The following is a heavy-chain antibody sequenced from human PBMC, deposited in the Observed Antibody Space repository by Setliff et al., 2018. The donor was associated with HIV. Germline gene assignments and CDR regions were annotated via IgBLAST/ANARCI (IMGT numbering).Heavy chain of an antibody. D-gene: IGHD2-21*01. Sequence: SETLSLTCSVSGASISTGEYYWSWVRQYPGRGLKWIGYIYHTGGTSYNPSLRSRLSVSLDTSRNQFSLKLTSVTAADTAIYYCARYHIGGIQYFQHWGQGALVTVSS. J-gene: IGHJ1*01. CDR1: GASISTGEYY. CDR3: ARYHIGGIQYFQH. CDR2: IYHTGGT. V-gene: IGHV4-30-4*01.